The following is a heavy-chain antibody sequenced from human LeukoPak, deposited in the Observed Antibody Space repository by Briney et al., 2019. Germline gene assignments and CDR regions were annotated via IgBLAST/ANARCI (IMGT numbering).Heavy chain of an antibody. J-gene: IGHJ4*02. D-gene: IGHD3-9*01. CDR3: ARDRVDILTGYSQSGFDY. CDR1: GISISSSSYY. V-gene: IGHV4-39*07. CDR2: IYYSGST. Sequence: SETLSLTCTVSGISISSSSYYWGWVRQPPGKGLEWIGSIYYSGSTYYNPSLKSRVTISVDTSKNQFSLKLSSVTAADTAVYYCARDRVDILTGYSQSGFDYWGQGTLVTVSS.